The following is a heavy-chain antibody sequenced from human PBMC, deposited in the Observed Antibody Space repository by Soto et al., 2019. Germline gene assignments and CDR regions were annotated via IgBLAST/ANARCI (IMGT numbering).Heavy chain of an antibody. Sequence: GGSLRLSCAASGFTFSSYGMHWVRQAPGKGLEWVAVIWYDGSNKYYADSVKGRYTISRDNSKNTLYLQMNSLRAEDTAVYYCARDRSYYDFWSGYYKGVSFYYYGMDVWGQGTTVTVSS. CDR1: GFTFSSYG. D-gene: IGHD3-3*01. CDR3: ARDRSYYDFWSGYYKGVSFYYYGMDV. J-gene: IGHJ6*02. V-gene: IGHV3-33*01. CDR2: IWYDGSNK.